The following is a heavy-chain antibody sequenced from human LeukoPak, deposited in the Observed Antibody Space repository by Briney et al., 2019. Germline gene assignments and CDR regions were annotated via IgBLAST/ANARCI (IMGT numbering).Heavy chain of an antibody. D-gene: IGHD3-3*01. V-gene: IGHV3-48*01. CDR3: ARHKPYYDFWSGYYNAFNY. Sequence: GGSLRLSCAASGFTFSSYSMNWVRQAPGKGLEWVSYISSSSSTIYYADSVKDRFTISRDNAKNSLYLQMNSLRAEDTAVYYCARHKPYYDFWSGYYNAFNYWGQGTLVTVSS. J-gene: IGHJ4*02. CDR1: GFTFSSYS. CDR2: ISSSSSTI.